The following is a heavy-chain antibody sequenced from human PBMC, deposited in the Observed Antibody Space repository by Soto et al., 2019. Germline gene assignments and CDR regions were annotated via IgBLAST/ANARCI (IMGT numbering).Heavy chain of an antibody. CDR3: ARFGYYDSSGNYYYYGMDV. V-gene: IGHV4-31*03. CDR2: IYYSGST. D-gene: IGHD3-22*01. Sequence: SETLSLTCTVSGGSISSGGYYWSWIRQHPGKGLEWIGYIYYSGSTYYNPSLKSRVTISVDTSKNQFSLKLSSVTAADTAVYYCARFGYYDSSGNYYYYGMDVWGQGTTVTVSS. J-gene: IGHJ6*02. CDR1: GGSISSGGYY.